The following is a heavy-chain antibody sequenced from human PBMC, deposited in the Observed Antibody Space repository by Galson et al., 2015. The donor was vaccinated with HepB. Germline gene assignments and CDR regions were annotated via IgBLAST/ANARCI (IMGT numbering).Heavy chain of an antibody. CDR1: GGSISRGGYS. CDR3: ARSRREVDAFDI. CDR2: IYHSGST. Sequence: LSLTCAVSGGSISRGGYSWSWIRQPPGKGLEWIGYIYHSGSTYYNPSLKSRVTISVDRSKNQFSLKLSSVTAADTAVYYCARSRREVDAFDIWGQGTMVTVSS. V-gene: IGHV4-30-2*01. J-gene: IGHJ3*02. D-gene: IGHD5-24*01.